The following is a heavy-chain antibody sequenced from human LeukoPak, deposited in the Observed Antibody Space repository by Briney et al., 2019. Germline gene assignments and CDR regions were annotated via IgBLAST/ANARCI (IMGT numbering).Heavy chain of an antibody. J-gene: IGHJ4*02. CDR3: ARDHPPLRAAIAAENQFDY. CDR2: ISSSGSTI. V-gene: IGHV3-11*04. CDR1: GFTFSDYY. D-gene: IGHD6-13*01. Sequence: GGSLRLSCAASGFTFSDYYMSWIRQAPGKGLEWVSYISSSGSTIYYADSVKGRFTISRDNAKNSLYLQMNSLRAEDTAVYYCARDHPPLRAAIAAENQFDYWGQGTLVTVSS.